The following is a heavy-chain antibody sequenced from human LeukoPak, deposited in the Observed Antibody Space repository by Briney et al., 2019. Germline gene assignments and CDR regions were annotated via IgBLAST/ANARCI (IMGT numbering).Heavy chain of an antibody. CDR3: ARLRGGYYYSDC. V-gene: IGHV3-23*01. J-gene: IGHJ4*02. D-gene: IGHD3-10*01. CDR1: VFTFSSYV. Sequence: GGSLTLSCAASVFTFSSYVMSWVRQAPGKGLEWVSAIGGSGDSTYYADSVKGRFTISRDNSKNTLYLQMNSLRAEDTAIYYCARLRGGYYYSDCWGQGTLVTVSS. CDR2: IGGSGDST.